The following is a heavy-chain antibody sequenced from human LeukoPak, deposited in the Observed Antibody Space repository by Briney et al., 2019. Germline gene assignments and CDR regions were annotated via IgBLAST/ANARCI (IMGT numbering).Heavy chain of an antibody. J-gene: IGHJ4*02. D-gene: IGHD1-26*01. CDR1: GFTVSSNY. Sequence: GGSLRLSCAASGFTVSSNYMSWVRQAPGKGLEWVSVIYSGGGTYYADSVKGRFTISRDNSKNTLYLQMNSLRAEDTAVYYCARGGVGATPYLVASNWGQGTLVTVSS. V-gene: IGHV3-53*01. CDR2: IYSGGGT. CDR3: ARGGVGATPYLVASN.